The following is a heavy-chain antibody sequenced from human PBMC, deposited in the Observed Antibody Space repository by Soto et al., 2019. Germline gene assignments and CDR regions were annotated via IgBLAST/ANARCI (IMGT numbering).Heavy chain of an antibody. CDR3: ASGRLVSRYYGLDV. D-gene: IGHD6-6*01. V-gene: IGHV4-4*07. Sequence: SETLSLTCTVSGGSMNDYYWSWIRQPAGKGLEWIGRIFTSGNTNYNPSLRSRLTMSVDTSTNQVSLRLTSVTAADTAVYYCASGRLVSRYYGLDVWGQGTTVTVSS. CDR2: IFTSGNT. J-gene: IGHJ6*02. CDR1: GGSMNDYY.